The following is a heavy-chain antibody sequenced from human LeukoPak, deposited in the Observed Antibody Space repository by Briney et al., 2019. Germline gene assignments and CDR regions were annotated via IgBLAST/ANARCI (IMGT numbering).Heavy chain of an antibody. CDR1: GFTVSSNY. CDR3: AKAPVTTCRGAYCYPFDY. J-gene: IGHJ4*02. Sequence: GGSLRLSCAVSGFTVSSNYMSWVRQAPGKGLEWVSGIYSGGSTYYADSVKGRFTISRDNSKNTLYLQMNRLRPEDAAVYYCAKAPVTTCRGAYCYPFDYWGQGTLVTVSS. D-gene: IGHD2-21*01. CDR2: IYSGGST. V-gene: IGHV3-66*01.